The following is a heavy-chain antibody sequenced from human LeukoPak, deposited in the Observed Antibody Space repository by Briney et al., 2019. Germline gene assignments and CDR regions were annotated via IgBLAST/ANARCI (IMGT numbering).Heavy chain of an antibody. Sequence: PGGSLRLSCAASGFTFSNAWMSWVRQAPGKGLEWVGRIKSKTDGGTTDYAAPVKGRFTISRDDSKNTLYLQMNSLKTEDTAVYYCTTDDGYRWGYYYYYMDVWGKGTTVTVSS. CDR3: TTDDGYRWGYYYYYMDV. CDR2: IKSKTDGGTT. CDR1: GFTFSNAW. D-gene: IGHD5-24*01. J-gene: IGHJ6*03. V-gene: IGHV3-15*01.